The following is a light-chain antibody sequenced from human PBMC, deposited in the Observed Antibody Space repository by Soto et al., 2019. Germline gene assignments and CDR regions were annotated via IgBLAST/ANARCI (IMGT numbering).Light chain of an antibody. CDR2: GAS. J-gene: IGKJ4*01. CDR3: QQYNYWPLT. CDR1: QSVSSN. Sequence: EIVMTQSPATLSVSPGERATLSCRASQSVSSNLAWYQQKPGQAPRLLIYGASTRATGIPARFSGSGSGTEFTLTIKSEDSVVYYCQQYNYWPLTFGGGTRVEIK. V-gene: IGKV3-15*01.